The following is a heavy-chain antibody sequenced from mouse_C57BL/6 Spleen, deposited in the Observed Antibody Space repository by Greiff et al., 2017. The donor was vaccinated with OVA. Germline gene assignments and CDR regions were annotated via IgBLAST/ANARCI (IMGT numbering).Heavy chain of an antibody. J-gene: IGHJ4*01. CDR3: TVYYGSSYDAMDY. CDR2: IYPGNSDT. V-gene: IGHV1-5*01. CDR1: GYTFPSYW. D-gene: IGHD1-1*01. Sequence: VQLQQSGTVLARPGASVKMSCKTSGYTFPSYWMHWVKQRPGQGLEWIGAIYPGNSDTSYNQKFKGKAKLTAVTSASTAYMELSSLTNEDSAVYYCTVYYGSSYDAMDYWGQGTSVTVSS.